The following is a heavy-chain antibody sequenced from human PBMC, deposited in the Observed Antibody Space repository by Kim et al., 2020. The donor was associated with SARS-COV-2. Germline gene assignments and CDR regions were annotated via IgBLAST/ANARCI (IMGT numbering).Heavy chain of an antibody. J-gene: IGHJ6*02. CDR2: ISYSGRST. CDR1: GFTFDSSA. CDR3: ARAHYYVSVCVAVYYCGMDV. V-gene: IGHV3-23*01. Sequence: GGSLRLSCAASGFTFDSSAMNWVRQAPGKGLEWVSAISYSGRSTDYADSVKGRFTISRDNSKSTLYLQMNSLRAEDTAVYYCARAHYYVSVCVAVYYCGMDVWGRGTRVTVS. D-gene: IGHD3-10*02.